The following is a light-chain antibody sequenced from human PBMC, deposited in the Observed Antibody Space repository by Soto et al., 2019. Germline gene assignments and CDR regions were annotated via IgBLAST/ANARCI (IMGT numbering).Light chain of an antibody. CDR3: QQYGISPT. V-gene: IGKV3-20*01. CDR1: HSVSSNY. J-gene: IGKJ1*01. CDR2: DVS. Sequence: EIVLTQSPGTLSLSPGERATLSCRSSHSVSSNYLAWYQQKPGQAPRLLIYDVSSRATGIPDRFSGSGSGTDFTLTISSLEPVDFAVYYCQQYGISPTFGQGTKVDIK.